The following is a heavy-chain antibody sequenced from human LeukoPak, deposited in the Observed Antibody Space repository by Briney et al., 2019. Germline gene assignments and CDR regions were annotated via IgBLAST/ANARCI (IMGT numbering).Heavy chain of an antibody. Sequence: PSETLSLTCAVYGGSFSGYYWSWIRQPPGKGLEWIGEINHSGSTNYNPSLKSRVTISVDTSKNQFSLKLSSVTAADTAVYYCARLLAYYDFWSGYSHYYGMDVWGRGTTVTVSS. D-gene: IGHD3-3*01. J-gene: IGHJ6*02. CDR3: ARLLAYYDFWSGYSHYYGMDV. CDR2: INHSGST. V-gene: IGHV4-34*01. CDR1: GGSFSGYY.